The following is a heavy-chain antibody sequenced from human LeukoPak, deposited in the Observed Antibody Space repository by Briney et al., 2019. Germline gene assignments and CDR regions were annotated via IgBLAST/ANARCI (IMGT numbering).Heavy chain of an antibody. CDR3: ARGRTIGGYYMDV. J-gene: IGHJ6*03. CDR2: ISSDGSRS. D-gene: IGHD1-1*01. V-gene: IGHV3-74*01. CDR1: GFTFSSYG. Sequence: HPGGSLRLSCAASGFTFSSYGTHWVRQAPGKGLVGVSRISSDGSRSSYADSVKGRFTISRDNAKNTLYLQLDSLGVEDTAVYYCARGRTIGGYYMDVWGKGTTVTVSS.